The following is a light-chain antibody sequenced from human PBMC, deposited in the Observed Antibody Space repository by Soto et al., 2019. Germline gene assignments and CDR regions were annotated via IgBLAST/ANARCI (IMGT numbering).Light chain of an antibody. CDR2: LGY. CDR3: MVGLRTAYT. CDR1: QSLLHSNGYNY. J-gene: IGKJ2*01. Sequence: DIVLTQSPLSLPVTPGEPASISCRSSQSLLHSNGYNYLDWYLQKPGQSPQLLIYLGYSRASGFPDRFRGSVSGTDFTLKISIVEAEDVGVYYRMVGLRTAYTFGQRTELEI. V-gene: IGKV2-28*01.